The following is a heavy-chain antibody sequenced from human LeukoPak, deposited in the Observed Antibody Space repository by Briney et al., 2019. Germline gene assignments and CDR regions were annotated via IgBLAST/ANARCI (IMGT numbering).Heavy chain of an antibody. V-gene: IGHV3-30*19. CDR3: ARELVVVPAAFDY. J-gene: IGHJ4*02. CDR2: ISYDGSNK. Sequence: GGSLRLSCTASGFNLNTYGMHWVRQAPGKGLEWVAVISYDGSNKYYADSVKGRFTISRDNSKNTLYLQMNCLRAEDTAVYYCARELVVVPAAFDYWGQGTLVTVSS. D-gene: IGHD2-2*01. CDR1: GFNLNTYG.